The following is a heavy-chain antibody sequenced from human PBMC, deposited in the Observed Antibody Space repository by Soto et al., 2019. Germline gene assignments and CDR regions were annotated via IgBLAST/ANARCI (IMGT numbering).Heavy chain of an antibody. V-gene: IGHV3-9*01. CDR3: AKDSSSSEYYFDY. Sequence: EVQLVESGGGLVQPGRSLRLSCAASGFTFDDYAMHWVRQAPGKGLEWVSGISWNSGSIGYADSVKGRFTISRDNAKNALYLQMNSLRAEDTALYYCAKDSSSSEYYFDYWGQGTLVNVSS. CDR2: ISWNSGSI. CDR1: GFTFDDYA. J-gene: IGHJ4*02. D-gene: IGHD6-6*01.